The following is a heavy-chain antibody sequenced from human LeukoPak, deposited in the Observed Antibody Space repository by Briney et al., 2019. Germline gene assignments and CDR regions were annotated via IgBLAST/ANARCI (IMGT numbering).Heavy chain of an antibody. D-gene: IGHD6-19*01. J-gene: IGHJ6*02. CDR2: ISGSGGST. CDR1: GFTVSSNY. CDR3: AKAYKYSSGWYYYYYGMDV. Sequence: GGSLRLSCAASGFTVSSNYMSWVRQAPGKGLEWVSAISGSGGSTYYADSVRGRFTISRDNSKNTLYLQMNSLRAEDPAVYYCAKAYKYSSGWYYYYYGMDVWGQGTTVTVSS. V-gene: IGHV3-23*01.